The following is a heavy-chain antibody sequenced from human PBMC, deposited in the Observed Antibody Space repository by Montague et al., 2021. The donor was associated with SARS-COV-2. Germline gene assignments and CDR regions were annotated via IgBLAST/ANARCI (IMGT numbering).Heavy chain of an antibody. V-gene: IGHV3-23*03. CDR3: AGAGDSAHFYFDS. D-gene: IGHD1-26*01. Sequence: SLRLSCAASGFTFNYYVMSWVRQAPGKGLEWVSVIYSGGSNSYFADSVKGRFTVSRDNSKNTLYLHMHSLGVDDTAVYYCAGAGDSAHFYFDSWGQGTLVTVSS. J-gene: IGHJ4*02. CDR2: IYSGGSNS. CDR1: GFTFNYYV.